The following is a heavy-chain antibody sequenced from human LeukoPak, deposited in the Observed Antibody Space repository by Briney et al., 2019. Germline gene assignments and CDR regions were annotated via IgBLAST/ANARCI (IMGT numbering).Heavy chain of an antibody. J-gene: IGHJ6*03. CDR3: AKHKDIVVVPAPMDV. CDR2: ISGSGGST. V-gene: IGHV3-23*01. Sequence: GRSLRLSCAASGFTFSSYAMSWVRQAPGKGLEWVSAISGSGGSTYYADSVKGRFTISRDNSKDTLYLQMNSLRAEDTAVYYCAKHKDIVVVPAPMDVWGKGTTVTVSS. CDR1: GFTFSSYA. D-gene: IGHD2-2*01.